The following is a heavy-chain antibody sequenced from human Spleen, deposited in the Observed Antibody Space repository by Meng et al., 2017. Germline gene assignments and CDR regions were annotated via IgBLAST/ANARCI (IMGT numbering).Heavy chain of an antibody. CDR3: ARGGITVADPFDY. J-gene: IGHJ4*02. CDR2: IYYSGST. D-gene: IGHD6-19*01. CDR1: GGSISSSSYY. V-gene: IGHV4-39*07. Sequence: SETLSLTCTVSGGSISSSSYYWGWIRQPPGKGLEWIGSIYYSGSTYYNPSLKSRVTISVDTSKNQFSLKLSSVTAADTAIYYCARGGITVADPFDYWGQGTLVTVSS.